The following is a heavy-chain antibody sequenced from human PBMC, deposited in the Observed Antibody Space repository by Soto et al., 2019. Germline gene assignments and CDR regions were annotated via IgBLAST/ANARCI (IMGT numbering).Heavy chain of an antibody. J-gene: IGHJ5*02. CDR2: IFIGGTT. Sequence: EVQLVESGGRLVQPGGSLRLSCAASGFTVSSSQMTWVRKATGKGLEWVSVIFIGGTTQYAVSVKGRFTISTDKSENTMYVQMKSLRAEDTAVYYCAGVGPLALGTHSFRHNRLDPWGQGFQVTVS. V-gene: IGHV3-53*01. CDR1: GFTVSSSQ. CDR3: AGVGPLALGTHSFRHNRLDP. D-gene: IGHD3-16*01.